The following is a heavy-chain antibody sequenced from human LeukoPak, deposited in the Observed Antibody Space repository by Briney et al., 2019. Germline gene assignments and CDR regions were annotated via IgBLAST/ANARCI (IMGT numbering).Heavy chain of an antibody. CDR1: GFIFTNAW. CDR2: IQSKTDGGTT. J-gene: IGHJ4*02. Sequence: GGSLRLSCAASGFIFTNAWMSWVRQAPGKGLEWVGRIQSKTDGGTTDSAAPVKGRLTITRDDSTHTLYLQVISLKTEDSAVYYCDTGNGDYIRFDYWGQGALVTVCS. D-gene: IGHD4-17*01. CDR3: DTGNGDYIRFDY. V-gene: IGHV3-15*01.